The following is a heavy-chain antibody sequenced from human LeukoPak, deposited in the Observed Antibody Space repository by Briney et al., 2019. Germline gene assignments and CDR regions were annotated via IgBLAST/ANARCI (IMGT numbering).Heavy chain of an antibody. V-gene: IGHV1-2*02. D-gene: IGHD2-2*01. CDR3: ARDPSSVPLYFFDD. Sequence: ASVKVSCKASGYTFRGNYIHWLRQAPGQGLEWMGWIDANNGVTKSAQKFQGRVTMSRDTSISTAYMDLSSLSPDDAAVYYCARDPSSVPLYFFDDWGQGTLVTVSS. CDR1: GYTFRGNY. J-gene: IGHJ4*02. CDR2: IDANNGVT.